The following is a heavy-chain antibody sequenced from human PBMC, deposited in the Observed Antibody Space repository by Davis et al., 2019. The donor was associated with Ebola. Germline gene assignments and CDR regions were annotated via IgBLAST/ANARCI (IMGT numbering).Heavy chain of an antibody. CDR3: AREGYDSSGYPPPNWFDP. J-gene: IGHJ5*02. CDR2: INHSGST. V-gene: IGHV4-34*01. Sequence: SETLSLTCAVYGGSFSGYYWSWIRQPPGKGLEWIGEINHSGSTNYNPSPKSRVTISVDTSKNQFSLKLSSVTAADTAVYYCAREGYDSSGYPPPNWFDPWGQGTLVTVSS. D-gene: IGHD3-22*01. CDR1: GGSFSGYY.